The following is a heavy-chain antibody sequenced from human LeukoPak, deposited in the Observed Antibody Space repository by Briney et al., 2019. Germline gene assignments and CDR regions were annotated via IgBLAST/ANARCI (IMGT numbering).Heavy chain of an antibody. CDR2: INHSGST. D-gene: IGHD6-13*01. V-gene: IGHV4-34*01. J-gene: IGHJ5*02. CDR1: GGSFSGYY. Sequence: SETLSLTCAVYGGSFSGYYWSWIRQPPGKGLEWIGEINHSGSTNYNPSLKSRVTISVDTSKNQFSLKLSSVTAADTAVYYCARGSSAWGYSSSWYNWFDTWGQGTLVTVSS. CDR3: ARGSSAWGYSSSWYNWFDT.